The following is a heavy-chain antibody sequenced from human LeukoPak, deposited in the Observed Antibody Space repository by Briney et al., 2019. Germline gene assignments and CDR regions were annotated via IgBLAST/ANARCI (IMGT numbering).Heavy chain of an antibody. V-gene: IGHV4-59*01. D-gene: IGHD3-10*01. CDR1: GGSISSYY. Sequence: SSETLSLTCTVSGGSISSYYWSWIRQPPGKGLEWIGYINYSWDTNYNPSLKSRVTISVDTSKNQFSLKLSSVTAADTAVYYCARDRGWFGELPDYWGQGTLVTVSS. CDR2: INYSWDT. CDR3: ARDRGWFGELPDY. J-gene: IGHJ4*02.